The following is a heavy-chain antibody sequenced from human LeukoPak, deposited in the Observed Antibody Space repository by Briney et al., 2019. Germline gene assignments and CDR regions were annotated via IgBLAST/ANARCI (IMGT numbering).Heavy chain of an antibody. CDR1: GDTFTSYS. Sequence: ASVKVSCKASGDTFTSYSIHWVRQAPGQGLEWMGMINPSGGRTTYAQKFQGRVTLTRDTSTSTVSLEVSSLRSEDTAVYFCARDLRRDVYNRDWYFDLWGRGTLVTVSS. J-gene: IGHJ2*01. CDR2: INPSGGRT. CDR3: ARDLRRDVYNRDWYFDL. D-gene: IGHD5-24*01. V-gene: IGHV1-46*01.